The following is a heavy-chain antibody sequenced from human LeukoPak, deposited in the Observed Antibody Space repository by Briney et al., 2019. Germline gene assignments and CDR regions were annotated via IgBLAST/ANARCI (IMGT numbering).Heavy chain of an antibody. J-gene: IGHJ6*02. CDR3: ARRKAATFGMDV. D-gene: IGHD6-13*01. Sequence: SQTLSLTCAISGDSVSSNSATWNWIRQSPSRGLEWLGRTYYRSKWYNGYAVSMKSRITINPDTSKNQFSLQLNSVTPEDTAVYYCARRKAATFGMDVWGQGTTVTVSS. CDR2: TYYRSKWYN. CDR1: GDSVSSNSAT. V-gene: IGHV6-1*01.